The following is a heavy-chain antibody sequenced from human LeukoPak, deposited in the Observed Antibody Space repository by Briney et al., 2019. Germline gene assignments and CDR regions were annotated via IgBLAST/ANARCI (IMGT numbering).Heavy chain of an antibody. D-gene: IGHD6-13*01. J-gene: IGHJ4*02. Sequence: GGSLRLSCAASGFTLSSYEMHWVRQAPGKGLEWVSYITSSGSTMYYADSVKGRFTIPRDNAKNSLYLQMSSLRAEDTAVYYCATFSLRQQLVVDHWGQGTLVTVSS. CDR1: GFTLSSYE. CDR2: ITSSGSTM. V-gene: IGHV3-48*03. CDR3: ATFSLRQQLVVDH.